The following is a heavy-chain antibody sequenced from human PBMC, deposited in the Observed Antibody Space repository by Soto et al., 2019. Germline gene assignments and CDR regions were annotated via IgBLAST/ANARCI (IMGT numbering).Heavy chain of an antibody. CDR3: ARYSPADLLLYDY. CDR2: IFSNDEK. J-gene: IGHJ4*02. Sequence: QVTLKESGPVLVKPTETLTLTCTVSGFSLSNARMGVSWIRQPPGKALEWLAHIFSNDEKSYSPSLKSRLTIYKDTSKSQVVHTMTNMNPVDTATYYCARYSPADLLLYDYWGQGTLVTVSS. CDR1: GFSLSNARMG. D-gene: IGHD3-9*01. V-gene: IGHV2-26*01.